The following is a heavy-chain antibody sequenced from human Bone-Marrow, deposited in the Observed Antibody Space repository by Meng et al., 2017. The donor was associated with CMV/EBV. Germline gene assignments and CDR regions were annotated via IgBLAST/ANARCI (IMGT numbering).Heavy chain of an antibody. CDR2: ISFAGNTK. V-gene: IGHV3-30*04. J-gene: IGHJ4*02. CDR3: VGGVATPAY. Sequence: GGSLRLSCAASRFTFSLYAMHWVRQAPGKGLEWVSVISFAGNTKYYADSVQGRFTISRDNSRNTLNLLMNSLRTEDTAVYYCVGGVATPAYWGPGTLVTVSS. CDR1: RFTFSLYA. D-gene: IGHD4-23*01.